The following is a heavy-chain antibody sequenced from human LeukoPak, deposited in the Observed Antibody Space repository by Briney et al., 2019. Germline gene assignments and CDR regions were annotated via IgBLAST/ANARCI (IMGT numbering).Heavy chain of an antibody. Sequence: GRSLRLSCAASGFTFDDYAMHWVRQAPGKGLEWVSGISWNSGSIGYADSVKGRFTISRDNAKNSLYLQMNSLRAEDTALYYCAKDNHPSWFGELSAFDYWGQGTLVTVSS. CDR3: AKDNHPSWFGELSAFDY. V-gene: IGHV3-9*01. J-gene: IGHJ4*02. D-gene: IGHD3-10*01. CDR2: ISWNSGSI. CDR1: GFTFDDYA.